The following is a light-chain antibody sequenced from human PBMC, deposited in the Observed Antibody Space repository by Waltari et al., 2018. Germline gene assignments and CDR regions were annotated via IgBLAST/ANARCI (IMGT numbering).Light chain of an antibody. Sequence: QSALTQPASVSGSPGQSITISCTGSSNNIGFYDLVSWSQQHPGKAPKLIIFDVIKRPSGVSDRFAGSKSGNTASLTSSGLQTEDDADYYCCSYSGSGSFPYVFGPGTRVAVL. CDR1: SNNIGFYDL. J-gene: IGLJ1*01. CDR2: DVI. CDR3: CSYSGSGSFPYV. V-gene: IGLV2-23*02.